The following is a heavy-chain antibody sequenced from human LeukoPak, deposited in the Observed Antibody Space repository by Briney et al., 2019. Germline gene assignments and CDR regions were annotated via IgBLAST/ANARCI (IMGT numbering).Heavy chain of an antibody. CDR1: GFTFSSYG. Sequence: PGGSLRLSCAASGFTFSSYGMHWVRQAPGKGLEWVAVISYDGSNKYYADSVKGRFTISRDNSKNTLYLQMNSLRAEDTAVYYCAKDLARSITMTPSGYWGQGTLVTVSS. V-gene: IGHV3-30*18. J-gene: IGHJ4*02. CDR2: ISYDGSNK. D-gene: IGHD3-22*01. CDR3: AKDLARSITMTPSGY.